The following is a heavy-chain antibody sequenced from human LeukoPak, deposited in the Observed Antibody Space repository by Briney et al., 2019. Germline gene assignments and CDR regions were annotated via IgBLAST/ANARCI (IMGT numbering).Heavy chain of an antibody. CDR1: GFTFRTSG. CDR3: ARESGATKIGQLLNY. CDR2: IQHDETEI. Sequence: PGGSLRLSCTASGFTFRTSGMHWVRQAPGKGLEWVGFIQHDETEIYSADSVRGRFTFSRDNFKSTVYLQMNSLRVEDSAVYCCARESGATKIGQLLNYWGQGTLVSVSS. D-gene: IGHD3-10*01. V-gene: IGHV3-30*02. J-gene: IGHJ4*02.